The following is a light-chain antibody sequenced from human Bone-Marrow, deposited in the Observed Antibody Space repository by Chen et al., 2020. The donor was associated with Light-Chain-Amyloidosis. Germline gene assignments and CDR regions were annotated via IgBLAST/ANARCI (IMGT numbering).Light chain of an antibody. Sequence: SYVLTXPSSVSVAPGQTATIACGGNNIGSTSVHWYQKTPGQAPLLVVYDDSDRPSGIPERLSGSNSGNTATLTISRVEAGDEADYYCQVWDRSSDRPVFGGGTKLTVL. J-gene: IGLJ3*02. V-gene: IGLV3-21*02. CDR1: NIGSTS. CDR3: QVWDRSSDRPV. CDR2: DDS.